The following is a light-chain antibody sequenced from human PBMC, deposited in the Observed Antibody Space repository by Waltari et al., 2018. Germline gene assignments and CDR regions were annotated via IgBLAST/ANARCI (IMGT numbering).Light chain of an antibody. Sequence: EIARTQSPATMSVFPGERATLSSRASKCVPSNLAWYHHKPGQAPMLLIYDASTSATGIPARFSGSGSGTEFTLTIRSLQSEDFAVYYCQQYNTWPHFGPGTKLEI. V-gene: IGKV3-15*01. CDR1: KCVPSN. CDR2: DAS. J-gene: IGKJ2*01. CDR3: QQYNTWPH.